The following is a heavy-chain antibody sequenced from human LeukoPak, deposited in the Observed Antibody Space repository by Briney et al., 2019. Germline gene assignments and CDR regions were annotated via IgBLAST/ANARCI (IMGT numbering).Heavy chain of an antibody. CDR3: AKDSNYDFWNAYSPYYFDS. J-gene: IGHJ4*02. Sequence: SGGSLSLPCAASGFTLSDYGLHWASRPPGKGLEGVPIVRYDGSSNSYANSVKARFNISRDNSKNTLYLQMDSLRAEDTAVYYCAKDSNYDFWNAYSPYYFDSWGQGTLVTVSS. CDR2: VRYDGSSN. V-gene: IGHV3-30*02. CDR1: GFTLSDYG. D-gene: IGHD3-3*01.